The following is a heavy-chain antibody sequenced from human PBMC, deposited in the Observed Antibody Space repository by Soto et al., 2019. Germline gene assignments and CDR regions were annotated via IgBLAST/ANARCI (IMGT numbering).Heavy chain of an antibody. CDR1: GFTFSSYA. CDR2: ISGSGGST. J-gene: IGHJ4*02. V-gene: IGHV3-23*01. D-gene: IGHD6-19*01. Sequence: GVSLRLSCAASGFTFSSYAMSWVRQAPGKGLEWVSAISGSGGSTYYADSVKGRFTISRDNSKNTLYLQMNSLRAEDTAVYYCANVAVYSSGWYEGHWGQGTLVTVSS. CDR3: ANVAVYSSGWYEGH.